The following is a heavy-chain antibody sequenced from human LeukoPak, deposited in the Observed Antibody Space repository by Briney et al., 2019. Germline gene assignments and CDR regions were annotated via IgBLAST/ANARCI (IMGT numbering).Heavy chain of an antibody. CDR1: GFTFSRYA. J-gene: IGHJ4*02. CDR2: ISYDASDE. D-gene: IGHD3-3*01. Sequence: GRSLRLSCAASGFTFSRYAMHWVRQAPGKGLECVALISYDASDEYYADSVKGRFTISRDDSKNTLYLQMNGLRPEDTALYYCARETDFWCGYYPPDYWGQGTLVTVSP. V-gene: IGHV3-30*01. CDR3: ARETDFWCGYYPPDY.